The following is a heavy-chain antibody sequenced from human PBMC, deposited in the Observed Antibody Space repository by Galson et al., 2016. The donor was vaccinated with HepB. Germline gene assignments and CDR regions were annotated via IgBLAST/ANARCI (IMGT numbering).Heavy chain of an antibody. CDR3: AMKVVLITPYFGY. D-gene: IGHD3-22*01. CDR1: GASISSGNW. J-gene: IGHJ4*02. CDR2: IYHSGKT. V-gene: IGHV4-4*02. Sequence: LSLTCAVSGASISSGNWWSWVRQPPGKGLEWIGEIYHSGKTNYNPSLKSRVTISVDKSKKQFSLNLSSVTAADTAVYYCAMKVVLITPYFGYWGQGTLVTVSS.